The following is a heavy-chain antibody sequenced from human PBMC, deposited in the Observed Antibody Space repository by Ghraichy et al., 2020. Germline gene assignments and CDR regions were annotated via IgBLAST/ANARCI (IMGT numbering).Heavy chain of an antibody. CDR3: ARRLGGLSYYYCMDV. CDR2: IYDSGSI. J-gene: IGHJ6*02. CDR1: GGSISSYY. Sequence: ETLSLTCTVSGGSISSYYWSWIRQAPGKGLEWIGHIYDSGSISYNPSLKSRVTLSVDTSKNQFSLKLSSVTAADTAVYYCARRLGGLSYYYCMDVWGQGTTVTVSS. D-gene: IGHD3-16*01. V-gene: IGHV4-59*08.